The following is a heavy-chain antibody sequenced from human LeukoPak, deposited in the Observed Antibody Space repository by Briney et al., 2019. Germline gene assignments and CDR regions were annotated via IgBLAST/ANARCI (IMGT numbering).Heavy chain of an antibody. V-gene: IGHV1-18*01. CDR1: GYTFISYG. CDR2: ISAYNGNT. Sequence: GASVKVSYKASGYTFISYGITWVRQAPGQGLERMGWISAYNGNTNYAQKFQGRVTMTTDTHTSTAYMELRSLRSDDTAVYYCARVPIPELLWVGEEQGGYYYYYMDVWGKGTTVTISS. CDR3: ARVPIPELLWVGEEQGGYYYYYMDV. J-gene: IGHJ6*03. D-gene: IGHD3-10*01.